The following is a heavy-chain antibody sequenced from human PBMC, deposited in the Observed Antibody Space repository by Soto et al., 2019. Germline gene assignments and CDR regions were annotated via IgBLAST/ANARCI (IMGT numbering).Heavy chain of an antibody. CDR3: ASLIALASYFDY. J-gene: IGHJ4*02. V-gene: IGHV3-48*04. CDR1: GFAFSGYS. D-gene: IGHD6-19*01. CDR2: VTNSGGTT. Sequence: GGSLRLSCEAYGFAFSGYSMNWVRQAPGKGLEWISCVTNSGGTTYYSDSVKGRFTISRDNAKNSLYLQMNSLRAEDTAVYYCASLIALASYFDYWGQGTLVTVSS.